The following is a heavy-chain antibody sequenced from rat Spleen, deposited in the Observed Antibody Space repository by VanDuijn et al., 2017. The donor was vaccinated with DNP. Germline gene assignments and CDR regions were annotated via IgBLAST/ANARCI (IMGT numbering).Heavy chain of an antibody. CDR3: ASTLVNYGTYGYYAMDA. D-gene: IGHD1-3*01. J-gene: IGHJ4*01. V-gene: IGHV2-6*01. Sequence: QVQLKESGPGLLQPSQTLSLTCSVSGFSLTSYTVIWVRQPPGKGLEWIAAISTGGDTYYNSALKSRLTIIKDTSKSQVFLKMNRLQTEDTATYYCASTLVNYGTYGYYAMDAWGQGTSVTVSS. CDR1: GFSLTSYT. CDR2: ISTGGDT.